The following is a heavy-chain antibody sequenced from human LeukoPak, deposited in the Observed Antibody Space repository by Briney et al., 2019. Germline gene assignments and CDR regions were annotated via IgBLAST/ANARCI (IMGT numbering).Heavy chain of an antibody. Sequence: ASVKVSCKASGYTFTGYYMHWVRQAPGQGLGWMGWINPDSGGTNYAQKFQGRVTMTRDTSISTAYMQLSRLSSDDTAVYYCARVDDRGHYYDSSGPRKLFDYWGQGTLVTVSS. CDR2: INPDSGGT. CDR1: GYTFTGYY. J-gene: IGHJ4*02. CDR3: ARVDDRGHYYDSSGPRKLFDY. D-gene: IGHD3-22*01. V-gene: IGHV1-2*02.